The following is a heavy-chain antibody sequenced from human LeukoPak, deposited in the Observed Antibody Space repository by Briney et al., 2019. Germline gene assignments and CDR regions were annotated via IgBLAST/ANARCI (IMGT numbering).Heavy chain of an antibody. CDR2: IYYSGST. V-gene: IGHV4-39*01. D-gene: IGHD6-13*01. Sequence: SETLSLTCTVSGGSISSSSYYWGWIRQPPGKGLEWIGSIYYSGSTYYNPSLKSRVTISVDTSKNQFSLKLSSVTAADTAVYYCATYLYSIAAAGTGAFDIWGQGTMVTVSS. CDR1: GGSISSSSYY. J-gene: IGHJ3*02. CDR3: ATYLYSIAAAGTGAFDI.